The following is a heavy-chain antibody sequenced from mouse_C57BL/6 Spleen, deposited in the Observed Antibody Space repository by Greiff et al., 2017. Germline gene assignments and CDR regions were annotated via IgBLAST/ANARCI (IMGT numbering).Heavy chain of an antibody. D-gene: IGHD2-1*01. V-gene: IGHV1-77*01. CDR1: GYTFTDYY. J-gene: IGHJ3*01. CDR2: IGPGSGST. CDR3: ARDYYGRPWFAY. Sequence: VQLQQSGAELVKPGASVKISCKASGYTFTDYYINWVKQRPGQGLEWIGKIGPGSGSTYYNEKFKGKATLTADKYSSTAYRQLSSLTSADSAVYFCARDYYGRPWFAYWGQGTLVTVSA.